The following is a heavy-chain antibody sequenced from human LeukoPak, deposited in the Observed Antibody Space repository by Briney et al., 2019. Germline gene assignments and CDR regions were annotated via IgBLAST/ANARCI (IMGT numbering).Heavy chain of an antibody. CDR3: ARDQGDSSSWYDEPWAGENWFDP. V-gene: IGHV1-69*04. CDR2: IIPILGIA. Sequence: SVKVSCKASGGTFSSYTISWVRQAPGQGLEWTGRIIPILGIANYAQKFQGRVTITADKSTSTAYMELSSLRSEDTAVYYCARDQGDSSSWYDEPWAGENWFDPWGQGTLVTVSS. D-gene: IGHD6-13*01. CDR1: GGTFSSYT. J-gene: IGHJ5*02.